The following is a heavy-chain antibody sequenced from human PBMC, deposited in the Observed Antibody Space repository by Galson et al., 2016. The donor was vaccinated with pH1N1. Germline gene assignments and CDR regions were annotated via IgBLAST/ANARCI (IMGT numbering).Heavy chain of an antibody. J-gene: IGHJ3*01. V-gene: IGHV1-69*13. Sequence: SVKVSCKASGATFNSYGIHWVRQAPGKGLEWMGDINPVFGITNYAQRFQDRVTITAHDMELSGLRSEDTAIYYCATFSISSSWRSLDVWGQGTTVTVSS. D-gene: IGHD6-6*01. CDR1: GATFNSYG. CDR2: INPVFGIT. CDR3: ATFSISSSWRSLDV.